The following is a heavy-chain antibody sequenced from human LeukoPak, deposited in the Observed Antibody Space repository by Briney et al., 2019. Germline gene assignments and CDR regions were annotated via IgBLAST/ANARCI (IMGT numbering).Heavy chain of an antibody. CDR3: ARTPVLDYYYYMDV. V-gene: IGHV1-2*02. D-gene: IGHD6-6*01. Sequence: ASVKVSCTASGYTFTGYYMHWVRQAPGQGLEWMGWINPNSGGTNYAQKFQGRVTMTRDTSISTAYMELSRLRSDDTAVYYCARTPVLDYYYYMDVWGKGTTVTVSS. CDR1: GYTFTGYY. CDR2: INPNSGGT. J-gene: IGHJ6*03.